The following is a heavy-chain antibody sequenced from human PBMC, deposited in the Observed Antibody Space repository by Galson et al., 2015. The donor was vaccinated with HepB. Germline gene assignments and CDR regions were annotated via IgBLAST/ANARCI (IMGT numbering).Heavy chain of an antibody. D-gene: IGHD1-26*01. J-gene: IGHJ4*02. CDR2: INHSGST. CDR1: GGSFSGYY. V-gene: IGHV4-34*01. Sequence: ETLSLTCAVYGGSFSGYYWSWIRQPPGKGLEWIGEINHSGSTNYNPSLKSRVTISVDTSKNQFSLKLSSVTAADTAVYYCASTSIERVGATLELDYWGQGTLVTVSS. CDR3: ASTSIERVGATLELDY.